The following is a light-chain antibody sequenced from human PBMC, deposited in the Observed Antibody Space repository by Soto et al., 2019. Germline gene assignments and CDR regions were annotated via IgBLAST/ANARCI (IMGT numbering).Light chain of an antibody. J-gene: IGKJ1*01. CDR2: GAS. CDR3: QQYGSSPWT. CDR1: QSVSSSY. V-gene: IGKV3-20*01. Sequence: EIVLTQSPGTLSLSPGERATLSCRASQSVSSSYLAWYQQKPGQAPRPLIYGASSRAIGIPDRFSGSGSGKDFTLTSRRLEPEDFAVYYCQQYGSSPWTFGQGTKVDIK.